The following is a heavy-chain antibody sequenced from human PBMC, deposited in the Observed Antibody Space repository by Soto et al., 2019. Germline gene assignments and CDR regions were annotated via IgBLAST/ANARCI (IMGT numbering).Heavy chain of an antibody. D-gene: IGHD3-3*01. J-gene: IGHJ4*02. CDR2: ISYDGSNK. CDR3: AKDLSPFTIFGIDY. CDR1: GFTFSSYG. Sequence: PGGSLRLSCAASGFTFSSYGMHWVRQAPGKGLEWVALISYDGSNKYYTDSVKGRFTISRDNSKNTLYLQMNSLRAEDTAVYYGAKDLSPFTIFGIDYWGQGTLVTVSS. V-gene: IGHV3-30*18.